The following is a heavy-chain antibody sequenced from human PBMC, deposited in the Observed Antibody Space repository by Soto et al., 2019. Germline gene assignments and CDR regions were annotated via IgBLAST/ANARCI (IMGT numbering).Heavy chain of an antibody. V-gene: IGHV3-30-3*01. CDR1: GFTFSSYA. CDR2: ISYDGSNK. J-gene: IGHJ4*02. D-gene: IGHD3-9*01. CDR3: ERAKTNTADIIHFDY. Sequence: GSLRLSCAASGFTFSSYAMHWVRQAPGKGLEWVAVISYDGSNKYYADSVKGRFTISRDNSKNTLYLQMNSLRAEDTAVYYCERAKTNTADIIHFDYWGQGTLVNVSS.